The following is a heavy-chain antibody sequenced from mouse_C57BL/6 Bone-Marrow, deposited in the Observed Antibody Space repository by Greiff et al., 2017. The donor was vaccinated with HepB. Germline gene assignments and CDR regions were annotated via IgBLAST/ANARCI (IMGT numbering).Heavy chain of an antibody. CDR2: ITHSGET. J-gene: IGHJ1*03. CDR3: AGVFYDYDRYFDV. CDR1: GFPITSGYY. V-gene: IGHV12-3*01. Sequence: LLESGPGLVKPSQSLFLTCSITGFPITSGYYWIWIRQSPGKPLEWMGYITHSGETFYNPSLQSPISITRETSKNQFFLQLNSVTTEDTAMYYCAGVFYDYDRYFDVWGTGTTVTVAS. D-gene: IGHD2-4*01.